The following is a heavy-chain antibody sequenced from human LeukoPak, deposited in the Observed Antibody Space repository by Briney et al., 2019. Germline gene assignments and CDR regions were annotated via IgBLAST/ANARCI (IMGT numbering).Heavy chain of an antibody. CDR1: GFTVSSTY. V-gene: IGHV3-53*01. CDR2: FYSGDTT. D-gene: IGHD4-17*01. CDR3: SKKGQNGDYGKPD. Sequence: GGSLRLSCAASGFTVSSTYMSWVRQAPGKGLEWVSVFYSGDTTYYANSVKGRFTISRDNSRSTLYLQMNSLRADDTAVYYCSKKGQNGDYGKPDWGQGTLVTVSS. J-gene: IGHJ4*02.